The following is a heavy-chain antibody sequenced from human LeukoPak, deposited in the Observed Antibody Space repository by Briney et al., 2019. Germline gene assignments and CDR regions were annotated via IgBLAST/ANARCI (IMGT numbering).Heavy chain of an antibody. CDR1: GFTFSSYS. CDR3: AREDYVGVNFDN. J-gene: IGHJ4*02. V-gene: IGHV3-21*01. D-gene: IGHD4-17*01. Sequence: PGGSLRLSCAASGFTFSSYSMNWVRQAPGKGLEWVSSISSSRSYIYYADSVKGRFTISRDNAKNSLYLQMNSLRVEDTAVYYCAREDYVGVNFDNWGQGTLVTVSS. CDR2: ISSSRSYI.